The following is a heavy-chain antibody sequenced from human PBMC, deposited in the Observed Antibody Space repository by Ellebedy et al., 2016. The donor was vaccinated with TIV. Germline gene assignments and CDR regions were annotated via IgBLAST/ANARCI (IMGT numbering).Heavy chain of an antibody. CDR3: ARDYGSGSYDY. Sequence: GESLKISCAASGFTFSSYSMNWVRQAPGKGLEWVSSISSSGSYIYYADSVKGRFTISRDNAKNSLYLQVNSLKAEDTAVYYCARDYGSGSYDYWGRGTLVTVSS. V-gene: IGHV3-21*01. CDR1: GFTFSSYS. J-gene: IGHJ4*02. CDR2: ISSSGSYI. D-gene: IGHD3-10*01.